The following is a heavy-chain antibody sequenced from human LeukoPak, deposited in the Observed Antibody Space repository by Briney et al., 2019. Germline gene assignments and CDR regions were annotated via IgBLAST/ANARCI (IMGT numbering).Heavy chain of an antibody. Sequence: TGGSLRLSCAASGFTFSSYVMSWVRQAPGKGLEWVAVISYDGSNKYYADSVKGRFTISRDNSKNTLYLQMNSQRAEDTAVYYCARDALRYFDWSPYNWFGPWGQGTLVTVSS. CDR1: GFTFSSYV. CDR3: ARDALRYFDWSPYNWFGP. CDR2: ISYDGSNK. V-gene: IGHV3-30*03. D-gene: IGHD3-9*01. J-gene: IGHJ5*02.